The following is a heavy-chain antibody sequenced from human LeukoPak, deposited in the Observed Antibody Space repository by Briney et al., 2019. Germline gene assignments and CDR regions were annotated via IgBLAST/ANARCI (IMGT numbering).Heavy chain of an antibody. CDR1: GGSISSSSYY. D-gene: IGHD1-7*01. Sequence: PSETLSLTCTVSGGSISSSSYYWGWIRQPPGKGLEWIGSIYYSGSTYYNPSLKSRVTISVDTSKNQFSLKLSSVTAADTAVYYCARALGGTTVLVYFDYWGQGTLVTVSS. CDR3: ARALGGTTVLVYFDY. V-gene: IGHV4-39*07. J-gene: IGHJ4*02. CDR2: IYYSGST.